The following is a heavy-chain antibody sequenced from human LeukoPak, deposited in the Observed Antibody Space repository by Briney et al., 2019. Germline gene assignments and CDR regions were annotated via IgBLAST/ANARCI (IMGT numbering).Heavy chain of an antibody. CDR3: EKHGQEAGMFRAFDY. Sequence: GGSLRLSCAASGLTFSSSAMSWVRQAPGKGLECVSAISSGGSSTYYADSVKVRFTISRDDSKNTLYMQETSLRAEDMAVYDCEKHGQEAGMFRAFDYWGQGTLVTVSS. D-gene: IGHD6-19*01. J-gene: IGHJ4*02. V-gene: IGHV3-23*01. CDR2: ISSGGSST. CDR1: GLTFSSSA.